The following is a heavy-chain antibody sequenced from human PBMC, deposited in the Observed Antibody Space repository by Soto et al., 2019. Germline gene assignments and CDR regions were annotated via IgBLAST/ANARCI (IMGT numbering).Heavy chain of an antibody. J-gene: IGHJ3*02. V-gene: IGHV1-18*01. CDR2: ISAYNGNT. CDR1: GYTFTSYV. D-gene: IGHD3-16*02. CDR3: ARGGRGLRLGELSSYTRDAFDI. Sequence: GAPAKVSWKASGYTFTSYVISWVLQAPGRGRDWMGWISAYNGNTNYAQKLQGRVTMTTDTSTSTAYMELRSLRSDDTAVYYCARGGRGLRLGELSSYTRDAFDIWGQGTMVTVS.